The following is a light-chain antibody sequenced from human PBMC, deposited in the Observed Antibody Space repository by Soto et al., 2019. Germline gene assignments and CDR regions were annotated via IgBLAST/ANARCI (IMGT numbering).Light chain of an antibody. J-gene: IGKJ2*01. CDR1: QSISTS. CDR3: QKSYSTPYT. Sequence: DIQMTQSPSSLSASVGDRVTIACRASQSISTSLNWYQQKPVKAPKLLIYVASIFQSVVPSMFSGSGSGTDFTLTTSCLRPEKLAASCFQKSYSTPYTSRQRTQIQIK. CDR2: VAS. V-gene: IGKV1-39*01.